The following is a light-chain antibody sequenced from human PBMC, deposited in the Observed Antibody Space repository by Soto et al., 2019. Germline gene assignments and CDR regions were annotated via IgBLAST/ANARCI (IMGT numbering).Light chain of an antibody. CDR3: QQYGTSPYT. CDR2: GAS. CDR1: QSINSGY. V-gene: IGKV3-20*01. J-gene: IGKJ2*01. Sequence: EIVLTQSPGTLSLSPGERATLSCRASQSINSGYLAWYQQKVGQAPRLLLYGASNRTAGIPDRFSGSGSGTDVTLTISRMEPEDFAVYSCQQYGTSPYTFGQGTKLEI.